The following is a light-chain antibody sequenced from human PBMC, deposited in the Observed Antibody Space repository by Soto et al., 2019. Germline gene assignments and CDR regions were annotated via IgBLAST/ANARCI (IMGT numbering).Light chain of an antibody. Sequence: AIKMTQSPSSLSASVGDRVTITCRASQGIRNDLGWYQQKPGKAPNLLIYAASSLQSGVPSRFSGSGSGTDFTLTISSLQPEDFATYYCLQDSNYPRTFGQGTKVDI. CDR2: AAS. J-gene: IGKJ1*01. CDR1: QGIRND. V-gene: IGKV1-6*01. CDR3: LQDSNYPRT.